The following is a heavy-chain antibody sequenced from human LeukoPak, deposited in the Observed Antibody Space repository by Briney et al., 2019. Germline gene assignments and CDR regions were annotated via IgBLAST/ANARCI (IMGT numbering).Heavy chain of an antibody. Sequence: GGSLRLSCAASGFTVSSNYMSWVRQAPGKGLEWVSVIYSGGSTYYADSVKGRFTISRDNSKNTLYLQMNSLRAEDTAVYYCAKDPYSSSFQFDYWGQGTLVTVSS. CDR2: IYSGGST. J-gene: IGHJ4*02. D-gene: IGHD6-6*01. CDR3: AKDPYSSSFQFDY. V-gene: IGHV3-66*02. CDR1: GFTVSSNY.